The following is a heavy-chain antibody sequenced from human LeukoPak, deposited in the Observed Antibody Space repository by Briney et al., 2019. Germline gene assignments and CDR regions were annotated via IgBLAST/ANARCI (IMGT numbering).Heavy chain of an antibody. CDR2: ISGSGGGT. J-gene: IGHJ6*02. V-gene: IGHV3-23*01. Sequence: GGSLRLSCAASGFTFSSYAMSWVRQAPGKGLEWVSAISGSGGGTYYADSVKGRFTISRDNSKNTLYLQMNSLRAEDTAVYYCAKGVGAAADSVANGMDVWGQGTTVTVSS. D-gene: IGHD6-13*01. CDR1: GFTFSSYA. CDR3: AKGVGAAADSVANGMDV.